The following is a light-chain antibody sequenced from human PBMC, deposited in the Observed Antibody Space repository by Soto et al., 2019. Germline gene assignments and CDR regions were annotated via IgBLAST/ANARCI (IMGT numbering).Light chain of an antibody. CDR2: GAS. V-gene: IGKV3-20*01. Sequence: EIVLTQSPGTLSLSPGEGATLSCRASESVASSYLAWYQQIPGQAPRLLIYGASSRATGIPDRFSGSGSGTDFTLTITRLQPEDFAVYYCQLYRDSLSITFGQGTRLESK. CDR1: ESVASSY. CDR3: QLYRDSLSIT. J-gene: IGKJ5*01.